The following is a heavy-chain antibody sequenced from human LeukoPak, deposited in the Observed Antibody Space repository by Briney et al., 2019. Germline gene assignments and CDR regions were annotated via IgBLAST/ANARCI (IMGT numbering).Heavy chain of an antibody. CDR3: ARVRPGHYYDSFDY. Sequence: GGSLRLSCAASGFTFSSYSMNWVRQAPGKGLEWVSSISSSSSYIYYADSVKGRFTISRDNAKNPLYLQMNSLRAEDTAVYYCARVRPGHYYDSFDYWGQGTLVTVSS. J-gene: IGHJ4*02. D-gene: IGHD3-22*01. CDR1: GFTFSSYS. V-gene: IGHV3-21*01. CDR2: ISSSSSYI.